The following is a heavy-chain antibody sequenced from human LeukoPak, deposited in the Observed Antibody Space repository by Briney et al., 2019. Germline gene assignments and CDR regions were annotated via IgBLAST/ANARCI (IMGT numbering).Heavy chain of an antibody. Sequence: SVTVSCKASGRTFSSYPISWVRQAPGQGLEWMGGIIPNFGTANYAQTFQGRVTITADESTSTAYMELSSLRSEDTAVYYCAGSVPKVSTPAYYMDVWGKGNTVTVSS. CDR2: IIPNFGTA. V-gene: IGHV1-69*13. D-gene: IGHD4-11*01. J-gene: IGHJ6*03. CDR3: AGSVPKVSTPAYYMDV. CDR1: GRTFSSYP.